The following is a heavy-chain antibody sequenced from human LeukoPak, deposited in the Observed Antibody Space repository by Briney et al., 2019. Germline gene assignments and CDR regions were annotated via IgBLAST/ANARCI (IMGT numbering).Heavy chain of an antibody. CDR1: GYTFTSYG. CDR3: ARDRPGYYDSSGYYYSDY. V-gene: IGHV1-18*01. D-gene: IGHD3-22*01. J-gene: IGHJ4*02. CDR2: ISAYNGNT. Sequence: ASVKASCKASGYTFTSYGISWVRQAPGQGLEWMGWISAYNGNTNYAQKLQGRVTMTTDTSTSTAYMELRSLRSDDTAVYYCARDRPGYYDSSGYYYSDYWGQGTLVTVSS.